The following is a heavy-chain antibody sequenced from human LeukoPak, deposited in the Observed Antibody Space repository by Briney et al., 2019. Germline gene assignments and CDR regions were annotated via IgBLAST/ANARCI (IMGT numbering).Heavy chain of an antibody. J-gene: IGHJ5*02. D-gene: IGHD2-2*01. CDR3: ARGGGGYCSSTSCYNWFDP. V-gene: IGHV4-4*07. Sequence: SETLSLTCTVSGGSISSYYWSWIRQPAGKGLEWIGRIYTSGSTNYNPSLKSRVTMSVDTSKNQFSLKLSSVTAADTAVYYCARGGGGYCSSTSCYNWFDPWGQRTLVTVSS. CDR1: GGSISSYY. CDR2: IYTSGST.